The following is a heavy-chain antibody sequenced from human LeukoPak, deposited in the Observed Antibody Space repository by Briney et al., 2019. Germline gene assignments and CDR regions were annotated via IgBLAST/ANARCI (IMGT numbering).Heavy chain of an antibody. J-gene: IGHJ4*02. CDR1: GLTFNSHS. CDR3: AKAASDFYDFDS. D-gene: IGHD2-21*02. Sequence: PGGSLRLSCVASGLTFNSHSMSWVRQAPGMGLEWVSVVSTNGDVTFYADSVKGRFTISRDNSKNTLYLQMNRLRAEDTAVYYCAKAASDFYDFDSWGQGTLVTVSS. CDR2: VSTNGDVT. V-gene: IGHV3-23*01.